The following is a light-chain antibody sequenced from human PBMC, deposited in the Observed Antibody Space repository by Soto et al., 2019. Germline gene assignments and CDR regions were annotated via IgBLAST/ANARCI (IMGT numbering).Light chain of an antibody. CDR3: QQSYRTPYT. Sequence: DIQVTQSPSSLSASVGDRVTITCRASQSISSYLNWYQQKPGKSPRLLIYAASSLQSGVTSRFSGSRSGPDFTLAISSLQPEDFTTYYCQQSYRTPYTFGHGTKLESK. CDR1: QSISSY. V-gene: IGKV1-39*01. CDR2: AAS. J-gene: IGKJ2*01.